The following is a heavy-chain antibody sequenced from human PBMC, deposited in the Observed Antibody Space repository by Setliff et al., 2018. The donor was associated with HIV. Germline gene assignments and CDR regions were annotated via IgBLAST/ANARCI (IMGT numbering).Heavy chain of an antibody. CDR2: IYTGGTT. J-gene: IGHJ4*02. Sequence: GGSLRLSCAASGFAISGTYMTWVRQAPGKGLEWVSVIYTGGTTFYADSVMDRFTISRDSSKNTLYLQMNRLRVDDTAVYYCARLRANLGLGTAYFDSWGQGTLVPVSS. V-gene: IGHV3-53*01. CDR1: GFAISGTY. CDR3: ARLRANLGLGTAYFDS. D-gene: IGHD7-27*01.